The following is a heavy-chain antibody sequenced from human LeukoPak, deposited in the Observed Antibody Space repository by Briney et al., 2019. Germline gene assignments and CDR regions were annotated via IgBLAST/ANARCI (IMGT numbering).Heavy chain of an antibody. CDR2: IYSGGST. Sequence: GGSLRLSCAASGFTVSSNYMSWVRQAPGKGLEWVSVIYSGGSTYYADSVKGRFTISRDNSKNTLYLQMNSLRAEDTAVYYCARDAGYYDSSGYYDYWGQGTLVTVSS. CDR3: ARDAGYYDSSGYYDY. J-gene: IGHJ4*02. D-gene: IGHD3-22*01. V-gene: IGHV3-53*01. CDR1: GFTVSSNY.